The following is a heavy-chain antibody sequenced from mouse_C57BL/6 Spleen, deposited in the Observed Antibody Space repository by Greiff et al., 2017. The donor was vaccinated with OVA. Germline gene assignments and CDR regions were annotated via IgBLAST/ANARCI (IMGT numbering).Heavy chain of an antibody. Sequence: QVQLQQPGAELVKPGASVKMSCKASGYTFTSYWITWVKQRPGQGLEWFGDIYHGSGSTNYNEKFKSKATLTVDTSSSTAYMQLRSLTSENSAFYYCARSITDSYWYFDVWSTGTPVTVSA. CDR3: ARSITDSYWYFDV. CDR1: GYTFTSYW. V-gene: IGHV1-55*01. D-gene: IGHD1-3*01. J-gene: IGHJ1*03. CDR2: IYHGSGST.